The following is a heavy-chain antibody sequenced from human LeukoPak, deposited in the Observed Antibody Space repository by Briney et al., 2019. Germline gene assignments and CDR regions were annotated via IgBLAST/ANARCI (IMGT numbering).Heavy chain of an antibody. CDR3: ASQSSGGTDFYYFDY. V-gene: IGHV1-69*06. CDR2: IIPIFGST. Sequence: SVKVSCKASGGTFSSYAISWVRLAPGQGLEWMGGIIPIFGSTNYAQKFQGRVTITADKSTSTAYMELSSLRSEDTAVYYCASQSSGGTDFYYFDYWGQGTLVTVSS. J-gene: IGHJ4*02. D-gene: IGHD2-15*01. CDR1: GGTFSSYA.